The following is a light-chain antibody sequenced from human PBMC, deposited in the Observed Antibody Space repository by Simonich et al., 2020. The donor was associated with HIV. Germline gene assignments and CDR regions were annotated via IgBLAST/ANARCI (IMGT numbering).Light chain of an antibody. Sequence: DIVMTQTPLSLSVTPGQPASISFKSSHSLLHSNGYNYLDWYLQKPGQSPQLLIYLGSNRASGVPDRFSGSGSGTDFTLKISRVEAEDVGVYYCMQALQTPPTFGQGTKLEIK. V-gene: IGKV2-28*01. CDR2: LGS. J-gene: IGKJ2*01. CDR3: MQALQTPPT. CDR1: HSLLHSNGYNY.